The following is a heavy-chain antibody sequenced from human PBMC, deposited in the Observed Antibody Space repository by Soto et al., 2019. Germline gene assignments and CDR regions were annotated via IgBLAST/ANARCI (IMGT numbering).Heavy chain of an antibody. D-gene: IGHD1-20*01. J-gene: IGHJ4*02. CDR1: GFTFSSYG. V-gene: IGHV3-30*18. CDR2: ISYDGSNK. CDR3: AKDDTWNLDY. Sequence: PGGSLRLSCAASGFTFSSYGMHWVRQAPGKGLEWVAVISYDGSNKYYADSVKGRFTISRDNSKNTLYLQMNSLRAEDTAVYYCAKDDTWNLDYWGQGTLVTVSS.